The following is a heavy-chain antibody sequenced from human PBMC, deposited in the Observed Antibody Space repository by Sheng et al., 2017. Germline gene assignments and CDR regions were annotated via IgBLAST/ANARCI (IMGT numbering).Heavy chain of an antibody. CDR1: GGTFSSYA. J-gene: IGHJ6*03. V-gene: IGHV1-69*04. CDR2: IIPILGIA. D-gene: IGHD2-15*01. CDR3: ARGCSGGSCHPYYYYYYMDV. Sequence: QVQLVQSGAEVKKPGSSVKVSCKASGGTFSSYAISWVRQAPGQGLEWMGGIIPILGIANYAQKFQGRVTITADKSTSTAYMELSSLRSEDTAVYYCARGCSGGSCHPYYYYYYMDVWGKGTTVTVSS.